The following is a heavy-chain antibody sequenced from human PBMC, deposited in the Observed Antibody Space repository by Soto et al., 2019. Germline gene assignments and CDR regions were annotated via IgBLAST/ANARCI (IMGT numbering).Heavy chain of an antibody. CDR3: ARNDFYDMDV. CDR2: VHHSGRT. CDR1: GGSINSDNW. V-gene: IGHV4-4*02. Sequence: QVQLQESGPGLVKPSGTLSLICAVSGGSINSDNWWSWVRQPPGKGLEWIGEVHHSGRTNYNPSLKSRVTISIDNSKNQISLEVSSVTAADTAVYYCARNDFYDMDVW. J-gene: IGHJ6*01.